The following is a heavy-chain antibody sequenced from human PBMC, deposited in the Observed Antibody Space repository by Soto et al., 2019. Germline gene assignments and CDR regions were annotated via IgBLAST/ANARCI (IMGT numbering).Heavy chain of an antibody. CDR2: IRHTGGTI. Sequence: GGSLRLSCAASGFTFTTYSMNWVRQAPGKGLEWVSYIRHTGGTIYYADSVKGRFTSSRDNAKNSVSLQMNSLRAEDTAVYYCARVVNVVDPSNYYYMLFWGKGTMIT. D-gene: IGHD2-15*01. J-gene: IGHJ6*03. V-gene: IGHV3-48*01. CDR1: GFTFTTYS. CDR3: ARVVNVVDPSNYYYMLF.